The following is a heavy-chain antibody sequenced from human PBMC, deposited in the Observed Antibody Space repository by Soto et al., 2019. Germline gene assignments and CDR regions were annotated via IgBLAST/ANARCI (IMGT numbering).Heavy chain of an antibody. CDR2: IIPIFGTA. CDR3: AMDGSSAFGI. CDR1: GGTFSSYA. Sequence: QVQLVQSGAEVKKPGSSVKVSCKASGGTFSSYAISWVRQAPGQGLEWMGGIIPIFGTANYAQKLQGRVTNTADEATSTADVELSSVRAEGTAVLCSAMDGSSAFGIWGPGTMVTVSS. J-gene: IGHJ3*02. D-gene: IGHD1-1*01. V-gene: IGHV1-69*12.